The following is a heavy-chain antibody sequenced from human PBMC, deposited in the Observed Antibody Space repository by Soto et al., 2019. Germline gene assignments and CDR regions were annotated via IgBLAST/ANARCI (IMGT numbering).Heavy chain of an antibody. CDR1: GFTVSSNY. J-gene: IGHJ6*02. CDR3: SRDFVVAAPVNYYDYGMDV. CDR2: SYSGGST. V-gene: IGHV3-66*01. Sequence: EVQLVESGGGLVQPGGSLRLSCAASGFTVSSNYMSWVRQAPGKGLEWVSVSYSGGSTYYADSVKGRFTISRDNSKNPLYLQMNSLRAEDTAVYYCSRDFVVAAPVNYYDYGMDVLGQGTTVTVSS. D-gene: IGHD2-15*01.